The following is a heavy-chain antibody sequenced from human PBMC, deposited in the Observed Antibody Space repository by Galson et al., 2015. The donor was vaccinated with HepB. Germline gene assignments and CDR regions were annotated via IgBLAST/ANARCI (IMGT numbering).Heavy chain of an antibody. D-gene: IGHD3-3*01. Sequence: SLRLSCAASGFTFSSYGMHWVRQAPGKGLEWVAVISYDGSNKYCADSVKGRFTIPRDNSKNTLYLQMNSLRAEDTAVYYCAKGPIYDFPGDDAFDIWGQGTMVTVSS. CDR1: GFTFSSYG. V-gene: IGHV3-30*18. CDR2: ISYDGSNK. J-gene: IGHJ3*02. CDR3: AKGPIYDFPGDDAFDI.